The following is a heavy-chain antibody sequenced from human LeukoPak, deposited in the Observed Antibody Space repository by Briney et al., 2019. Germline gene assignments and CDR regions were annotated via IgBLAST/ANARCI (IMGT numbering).Heavy chain of an antibody. CDR1: GGSISSSNYY. J-gene: IGHJ4*02. D-gene: IGHD3-10*01. CDR3: ARLPMIRGVTEYYFDY. V-gene: IGHV4-39*01. CDR2: VYYSGTT. Sequence: PSETLSLTCTVSGGSISSSNYYWGWIRQPPGKGLEWIGNVYYSGTTYYNPSLKSRVTISVDTSKEQFSLKLSSMTAADTAVYYCARLPMIRGVTEYYFDYWGQGSLVTVSS.